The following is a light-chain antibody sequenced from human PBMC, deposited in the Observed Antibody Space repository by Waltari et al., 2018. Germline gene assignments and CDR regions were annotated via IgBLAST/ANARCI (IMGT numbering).Light chain of an antibody. CDR1: SSHLGRNY. Sequence: QSVLTQPPSASGTPGQRVTISCSGSSSHLGRNYVSWYQQVPGTAPKLLIYRNNQRPSGVPDRFSGSKSGTSASLAITGLRSDDEGDYYCAAWDDSLSGRVFGGGTKLTVL. CDR3: AAWDDSLSGRV. CDR2: RNN. J-gene: IGLJ3*02. V-gene: IGLV1-47*01.